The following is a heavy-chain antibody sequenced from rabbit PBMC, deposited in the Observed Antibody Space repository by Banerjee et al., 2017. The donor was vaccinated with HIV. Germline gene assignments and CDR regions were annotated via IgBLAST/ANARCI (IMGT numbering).Heavy chain of an antibody. D-gene: IGHD4-1*01. CDR2: IYVGGGSP. CDR3: ARGDLWSVGWGGEIYGTPFKL. V-gene: IGHV1S7*01. Sequence: QLEETGGGLVQPGESLKLSCKAPGFDFTHDYVSWVRQAPGKGLEWIGIIYVGGGSPDYATWVNGRFTISSHNAQNTLYLQLNSLTAADTATYFCARGDLWSVGWGGEIYGTPFKLWGPGTLVTVS. CDR1: GFDFTHDY. J-gene: IGHJ4*01.